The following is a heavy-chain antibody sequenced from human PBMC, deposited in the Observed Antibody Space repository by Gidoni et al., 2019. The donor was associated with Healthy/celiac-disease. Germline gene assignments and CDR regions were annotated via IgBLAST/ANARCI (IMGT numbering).Heavy chain of an antibody. Sequence: WMNPNSGKTGYAQKFQGRVTMTRNTSISTAYMELSSLRSEDTAVYYCARGEQGLLPFDPWGQGTLVTVSS. CDR3: ARGEQGLLPFDP. CDR2: MNPNSGKT. J-gene: IGHJ5*02. V-gene: IGHV1-8*01. D-gene: IGHD6-19*01.